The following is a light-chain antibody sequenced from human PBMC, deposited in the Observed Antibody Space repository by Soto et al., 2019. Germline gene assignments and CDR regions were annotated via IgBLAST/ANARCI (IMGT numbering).Light chain of an antibody. Sequence: QSVLTQPPSASGTPGQRVTISCSGSSSNIGSNYVYWYQQLPGTAPKLLIYRNNQRPSGVPDRFSGSKSGTSASLAISGLRSEDEAYYYCAAWDDSLSGLEVVFGGGTKLTVL. V-gene: IGLV1-47*01. CDR1: SSNIGSNY. CDR3: AAWDDSLSGLEVV. CDR2: RNN. J-gene: IGLJ2*01.